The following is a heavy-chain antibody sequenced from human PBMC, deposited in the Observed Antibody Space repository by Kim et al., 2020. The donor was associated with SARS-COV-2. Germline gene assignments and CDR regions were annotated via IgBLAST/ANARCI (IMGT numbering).Heavy chain of an antibody. CDR3: AGDNYYDSSGYSPFDY. CDR2: ISYDGSNK. J-gene: IGHJ4*02. D-gene: IGHD3-22*01. V-gene: IGHV3-30*03. CDR1: GFTFSSYG. Sequence: GGSLRLSCAASGFTFSSYGMHWVRQAPGKGLEWVAVISYDGSNKYYADSVKGRFTISRDNSKNTLYLQMNSLRAEDTAVYYCAGDNYYDSSGYSPFDYWGQGTLVTVSS.